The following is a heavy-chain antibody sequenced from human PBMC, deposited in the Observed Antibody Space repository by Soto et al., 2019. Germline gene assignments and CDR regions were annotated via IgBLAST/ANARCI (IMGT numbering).Heavy chain of an antibody. D-gene: IGHD3-10*01. J-gene: IGHJ4*02. CDR2: IIPIFGTA. V-gene: IGHV1-69*13. CDR1: GGTFSSYA. Sequence: PSVKVSCKASGGTFSSYAISWVRQAPGQGLEWMGGIIPIFGTANYAQKFQGRVTITADESTSTAYMELSSLRSEDTAVYYCARETRPSMVRGIIMLQVHLGYWGQGTLVTVSS. CDR3: ARETRPSMVRGIIMLQVHLGY.